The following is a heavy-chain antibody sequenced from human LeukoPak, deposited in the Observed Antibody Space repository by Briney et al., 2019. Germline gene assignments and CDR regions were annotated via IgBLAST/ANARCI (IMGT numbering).Heavy chain of an antibody. CDR1: GGSISSYY. D-gene: IGHD5-18*01. CDR2: IYYSGST. CDR3: ARTREGYSYGYYFDY. J-gene: IGHJ4*02. Sequence: NPSETLSLTCTVSGGSISSYYWSWIRQPPGKGLEWIGYIYYSGSTNYNPSLKSRVTISVDTSKNQFSLKLSSVTAAGTAVYYCARTREGYSYGYYFDYWGQGTLVTVSS. V-gene: IGHV4-59*08.